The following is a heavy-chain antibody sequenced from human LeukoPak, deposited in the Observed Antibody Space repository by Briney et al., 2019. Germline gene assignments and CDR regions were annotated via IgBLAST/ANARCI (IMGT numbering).Heavy chain of an antibody. Sequence: GGSLRFSCSASGFPFSSYAMHWIRQAPEKGLEYVSAISDSGGSTYYADSVKGRFTISRDNSKNTLYLQMSSLRAEDTAVYFCVRGYSFGPYGMDVWGQGTTVTVSS. CDR1: GFPFSSYA. CDR2: ISDSGGST. J-gene: IGHJ6*02. CDR3: VRGYSFGPYGMDV. D-gene: IGHD2-15*01. V-gene: IGHV3-64D*09.